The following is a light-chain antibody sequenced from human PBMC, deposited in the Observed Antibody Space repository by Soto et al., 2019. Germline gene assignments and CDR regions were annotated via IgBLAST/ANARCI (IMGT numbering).Light chain of an antibody. Sequence: QSVLTQPPSVSAAPGQKVTISCSGSSSNIGTNYVSWYQQLPGTDPKLLIYDNNKRPSGIPDRFSGSKSGTSATLGITGLQTGDEADYYCGTWDSSLSAGVFGGGTKLTVL. V-gene: IGLV1-51*01. CDR1: SSNIGTNY. CDR3: GTWDSSLSAGV. CDR2: DNN. J-gene: IGLJ2*01.